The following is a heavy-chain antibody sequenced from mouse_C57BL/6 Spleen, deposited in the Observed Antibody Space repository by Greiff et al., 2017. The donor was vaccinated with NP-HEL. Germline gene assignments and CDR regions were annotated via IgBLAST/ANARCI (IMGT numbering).Heavy chain of an antibody. D-gene: IGHD1-1*01. CDR3: ARRGFSSYPYYAMDY. V-gene: IGHV5-6*01. J-gene: IGHJ4*01. CDR1: GFTFSSYG. CDR2: ISSGGSYP. Sequence: DVHLVESGGDLVKPGGSLKLSCAASGFTFSSYGMSWVRQTPDKRLEWVATISSGGSYPYHPDSVKGRFPICRDNAKTTLYLQMSALKSEDTTMYYCARRGFSSYPYYAMDYWGQRTSVTVSS.